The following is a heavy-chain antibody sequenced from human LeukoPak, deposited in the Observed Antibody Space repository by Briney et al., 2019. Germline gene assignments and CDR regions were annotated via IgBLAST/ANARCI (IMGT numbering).Heavy chain of an antibody. CDR1: GFTFSSYA. D-gene: IGHD5-18*01. J-gene: IGHJ6*03. CDR3: AVRGYSYGGYYYYYMDV. V-gene: IGHV3-23*01. Sequence: GGSLRLSCAASGFTFSSYAMSWVRQALGKGLEWVSAISGSGGSTYYADSVKGRFTISRDNSKNTLYLQMNSLRAEDTAVYYCAVRGYSYGGYYYYYMDVWGKGTTVTVSS. CDR2: ISGSGGST.